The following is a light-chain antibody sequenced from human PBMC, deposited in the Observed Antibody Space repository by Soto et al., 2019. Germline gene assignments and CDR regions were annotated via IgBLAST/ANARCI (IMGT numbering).Light chain of an antibody. Sequence: EIVVTQSPGTLSLSPGERATLSCRASQSVTSSYLAWYQQKPGQAPRLLIYGASSRATGIPDRFSGNGSGTDFTLTISRLEPEDFAVYYCQQFGNSPWTFGQGTKVEIK. CDR2: GAS. CDR3: QQFGNSPWT. J-gene: IGKJ1*01. V-gene: IGKV3-20*01. CDR1: QSVTSSY.